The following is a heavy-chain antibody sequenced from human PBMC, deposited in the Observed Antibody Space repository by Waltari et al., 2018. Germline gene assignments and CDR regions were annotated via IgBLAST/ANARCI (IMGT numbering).Heavy chain of an antibody. D-gene: IGHD1-26*01. V-gene: IGHV3-74*01. CDR2: INTDGSST. Sequence: EVQLVVSGGGLVQPGGSLRLSCAASGFTFSRLGMPCVRQAPGQGLVGVPRINTDGSSTSYADSVKGRFTISRDNAKNTLYLQMNSLRAEDTAVYYCARIVGATDYWGQGTLVTVSS. J-gene: IGHJ4*02. CDR1: GFTFSRLG. CDR3: ARIVGATDY.